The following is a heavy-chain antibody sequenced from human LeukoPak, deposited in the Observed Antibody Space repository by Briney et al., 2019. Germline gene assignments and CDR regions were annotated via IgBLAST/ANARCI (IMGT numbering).Heavy chain of an antibody. Sequence: PSETLSLTCTVSGGSISSYYWSWIRQPPGKGLEWIGYIYYSGSTNYNPSLKSRVTISVDTSKNQFSLKLSSVTAADTAVYYCATGVATDDAFDIWGQGTMVTVSS. J-gene: IGHJ3*02. D-gene: IGHD5-12*01. CDR3: ATGVATDDAFDI. CDR2: IYYSGST. V-gene: IGHV4-59*01. CDR1: GGSISSYY.